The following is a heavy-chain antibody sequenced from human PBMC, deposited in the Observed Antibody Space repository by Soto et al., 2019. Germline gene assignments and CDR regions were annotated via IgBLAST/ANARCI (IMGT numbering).Heavy chain of an antibody. CDR3: ARISTRGYYFDY. CDR1: GGSISSGGYY. Sequence: SETLSLTCTVSGGSISSGGYYWSWIRQHPGKGLEWIGYIYYSGSTYYNPSLKSRVTISVDTSKNQFSLKLSSVTAADTAVYYCARISTRGYYFDYWGQGTLVTVS. CDR2: IYYSGST. V-gene: IGHV4-31*03. J-gene: IGHJ4*02. D-gene: IGHD5-12*01.